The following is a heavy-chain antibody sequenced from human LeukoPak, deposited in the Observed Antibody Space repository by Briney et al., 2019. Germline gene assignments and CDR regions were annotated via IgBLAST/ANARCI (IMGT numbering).Heavy chain of an antibody. Sequence: AGGSLRLSCAASGFTFSSYSMTWVRQAPGKGLEWVSSISSSSSYIYYADSVKGRFTISRDNAKNSLYLQMNSLRAEDTAVYYCARGEAAAGNVDYWGQGTLVTVSS. CDR2: ISSSSSYI. CDR1: GFTFSSYS. CDR3: ARGEAAAGNVDY. J-gene: IGHJ4*02. D-gene: IGHD6-13*01. V-gene: IGHV3-21*01.